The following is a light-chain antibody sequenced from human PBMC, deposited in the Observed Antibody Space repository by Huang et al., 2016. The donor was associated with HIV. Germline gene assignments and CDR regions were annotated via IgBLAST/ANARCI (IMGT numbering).Light chain of an antibody. CDR1: ESIGSW. Sequence: IQMTQSPSTLSASVGDRVTVTCRASESIGSWLALYQQKPGKAPKLLIYKASISTSDVPSRFSGSGSGTQFSLIISSLQPDDFATYYCQQYSTSMYSFGQGTKVEMK. CDR2: KAS. V-gene: IGKV1-5*03. CDR3: QQYSTSMYS. J-gene: IGKJ2*01.